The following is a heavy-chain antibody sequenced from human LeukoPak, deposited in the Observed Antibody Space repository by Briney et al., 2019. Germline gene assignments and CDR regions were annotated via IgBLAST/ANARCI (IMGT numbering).Heavy chain of an antibody. CDR2: LYPGVST. J-gene: IGHJ6*03. CDR3: ARLKFYDSTGYSPGHYMDV. D-gene: IGHD3-22*01. CDR1: GGPIYSYY. V-gene: IGHV4-4*07. Sequence: SETLSLTCTVSGGPIYSYYWSWIRQTAGKGLEWIGRLYPGVSTNYNPSLKSRVTMSVDTSRNQFALKLSAVTAADTAVYYCARLKFYDSTGYSPGHYMDVWGKGTTVTVSS.